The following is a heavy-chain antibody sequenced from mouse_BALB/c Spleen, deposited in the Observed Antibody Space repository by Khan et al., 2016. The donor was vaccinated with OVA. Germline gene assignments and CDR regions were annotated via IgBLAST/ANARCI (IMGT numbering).Heavy chain of an antibody. CDR2: IWSDGHT. J-gene: IGHJ1*01. CDR1: GFSLTSYV. D-gene: IGHD2-1*01. Sequence: QVQLKESGPGLVAPSQSLSITCTISGFSLTSYVVHWVRQPPGKGLEWLVVIWSDGHTTYNSALKSRLSISKDNSKSQVFLKMNSHQTDDTAMYYCARHGYYGNYGPYFDVWGAGTTVTVSS. CDR3: ARHGYYGNYGPYFDV. V-gene: IGHV2-6-1*01.